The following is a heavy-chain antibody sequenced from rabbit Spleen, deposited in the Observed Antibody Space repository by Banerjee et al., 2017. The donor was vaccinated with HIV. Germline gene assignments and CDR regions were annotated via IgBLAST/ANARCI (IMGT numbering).Heavy chain of an antibody. J-gene: IGHJ3*01. CDR1: GFSFSNKAV. CDR2: INAITGKA. D-gene: IGHD1-1*01. Sequence: QEQLVESGGGLVKPEGSLTLTCKASGFSFSNKAVMCWVRQAPGKGLEWIACINAITGKAVYASWAKGRFTFSKTSSTTVTLQMTSLTAADTATYFCARDLTSVIGWNFGWWGQGTLVTVS. CDR3: ARDLTSVIGWNFGW. V-gene: IGHV1S45*01.